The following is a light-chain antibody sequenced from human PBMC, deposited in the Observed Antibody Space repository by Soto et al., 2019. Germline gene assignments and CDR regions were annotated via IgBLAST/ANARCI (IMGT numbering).Light chain of an antibody. V-gene: IGKV3-20*01. J-gene: IGKJ1*01. Sequence: EIVLTQSPGTLSLSPGERATLSCRASQSVSSSYLAWYQQKPGQAPRRLIYGASSRATGIPDRFSGSGSGTDFTITISRLEPEDFAVYYCQQYGSSPPWTFGQGTKVEIK. CDR2: GAS. CDR1: QSVSSSY. CDR3: QQYGSSPPWT.